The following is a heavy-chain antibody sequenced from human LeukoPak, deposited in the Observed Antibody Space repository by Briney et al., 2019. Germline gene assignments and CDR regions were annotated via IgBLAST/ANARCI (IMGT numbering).Heavy chain of an antibody. CDR2: INWNGGST. Sequence: GGSPRLSCAAYEFSVGSNYTTWFRQAPGKGLEWVSGINWNGGSTGYADSVKGRFTISRDNAKNSLYLQMNSLRAEDTALYYCARTPSWGVGAFDIWGQGTMVTVSS. V-gene: IGHV3-20*04. CDR1: EFSVGSNY. CDR3: ARTPSWGVGAFDI. J-gene: IGHJ3*02. D-gene: IGHD7-27*01.